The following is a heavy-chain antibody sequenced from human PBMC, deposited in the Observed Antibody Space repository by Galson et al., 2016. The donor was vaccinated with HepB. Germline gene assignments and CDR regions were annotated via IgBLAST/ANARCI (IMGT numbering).Heavy chain of an antibody. CDR3: ARCTNEKYYYVYMDV. V-gene: IGHV5-10-1*01. CDR1: GYIFTSYW. D-gene: IGHD2-8*01. J-gene: IGHJ6*03. CDR2: IDPSDSYT. Sequence: QSGAEVKKSGESLRISCKGSGYIFTSYWISWVRQMPGKGLEWMGRIDPSDSYTNYSPSFQGHVTISAEKSISTAYLQWSSLKASDTTMYYCARCTNEKYYYVYMDVWGKGTTVTFSS.